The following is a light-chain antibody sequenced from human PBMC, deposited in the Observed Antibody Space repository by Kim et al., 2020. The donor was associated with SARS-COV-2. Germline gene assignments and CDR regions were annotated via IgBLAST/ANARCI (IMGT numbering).Light chain of an antibody. CDR2: KAS. Sequence: DIQMTQSPSTLSASVGDRVTITCRASQNINDYLAWYQQKPGKAPNLLIYKASTLESGVPSRFSGSGSGTDFTLTISSLQPDDFATYYFQQYNTYPTTFGQGTKVDIK. J-gene: IGKJ1*01. CDR3: QQYNTYPTT. V-gene: IGKV1-5*03. CDR1: QNINDY.